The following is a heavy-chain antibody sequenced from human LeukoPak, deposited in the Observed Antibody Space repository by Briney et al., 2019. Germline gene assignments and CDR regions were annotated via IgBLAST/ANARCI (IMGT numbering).Heavy chain of an antibody. J-gene: IGHJ4*02. D-gene: IGHD6-13*01. CDR2: IYYSGST. Sequence: SETLSLTCTVSGGSISSSSYYWGWIRQPPGKGLEWIGSIYYSGSTYYNPSLKSRVTISVDTSKNQFSLKLSSVTAADTAVYYCARLRAGTVDYWGQGTLVTVSS. CDR3: ARLRAGTVDY. V-gene: IGHV4-39*01. CDR1: GGSISSSSYY.